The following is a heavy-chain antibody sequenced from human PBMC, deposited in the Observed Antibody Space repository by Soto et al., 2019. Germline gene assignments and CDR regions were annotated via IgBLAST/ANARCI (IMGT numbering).Heavy chain of an antibody. Sequence: SETLSLTCTVSGGSISSYYWSWIRQPPGKGLKWIGYIYYSGSTNYNPSLKSRVTISVDTSNYQFSLKLSSVTAADTAVYYCARLAVAGTLYYYYMDVWGKGTTVTVSS. CDR1: GGSISSYY. J-gene: IGHJ6*03. CDR3: ARLAVAGTLYYYYMDV. D-gene: IGHD6-19*01. CDR2: IYYSGST. V-gene: IGHV4-59*08.